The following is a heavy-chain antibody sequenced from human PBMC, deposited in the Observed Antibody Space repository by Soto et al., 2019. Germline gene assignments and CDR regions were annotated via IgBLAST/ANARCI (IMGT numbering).Heavy chain of an antibody. CDR2: IYYTGST. V-gene: IGHV4-59*01. J-gene: IGHJ4*01. Sequence: SETLSLTCTVSGDSMDSFYWNWIRQPPGRGLEWIGNIYYTGSTNYNPSLESRVSISIDTSKNQFSLQLTSVTAADTATYYCARDATLRHWGHGTLVTVSS. D-gene: IGHD2-15*01. CDR1: GDSMDSFY. CDR3: ARDATLRH.